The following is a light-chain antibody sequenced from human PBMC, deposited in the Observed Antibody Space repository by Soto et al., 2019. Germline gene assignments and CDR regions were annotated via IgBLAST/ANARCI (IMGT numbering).Light chain of an antibody. J-gene: IGKJ1*01. CDR2: GAS. V-gene: IGKV3-15*01. CDR1: QSVSNN. Sequence: EIVLTQSPGTLSLSPGERATLSCRASQSVSNNYLAWYQQKPGQAPRLLIYGASTRATGIPARFSGSGSGTQFTLTISSLQSEDFALYYCQQYSNWPWTFGQGTKVDI. CDR3: QQYSNWPWT.